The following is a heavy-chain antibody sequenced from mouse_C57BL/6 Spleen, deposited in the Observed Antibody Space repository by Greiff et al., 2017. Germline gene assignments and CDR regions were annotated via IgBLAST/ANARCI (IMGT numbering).Heavy chain of an antibody. CDR3: ARGGYSNYAWFAY. J-gene: IGHJ3*01. D-gene: IGHD2-5*01. CDR2: ISSGSSTI. Sequence: EVKLVESGGGLVKPGGSLKLSCAASGFTFSDYGMHWVRQAPEKGLEWVAYISSGSSTIYYADTVKGRFTISRDNAKNTLFLQMTSLRSEDTAMYYCARGGYSNYAWFAYWGQGTLVTVSA. CDR1: GFTFSDYG. V-gene: IGHV5-17*01.